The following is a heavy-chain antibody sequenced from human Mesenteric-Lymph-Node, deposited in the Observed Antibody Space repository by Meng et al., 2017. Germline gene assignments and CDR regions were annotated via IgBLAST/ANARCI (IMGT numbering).Heavy chain of an antibody. CDR3: ARRRGGSGRDC. D-gene: IGHD3-10*01. J-gene: IGHJ4*02. V-gene: IGHV4-39*01. CDR2: IYHSGST. CDR1: GGSISSNGCC. Sequence: LLLEESGPGLVKSSEPLSLTCTVPGGSISSNGCCWDWVRQPPGKGLEWIGAIYHSGSTSYNPSLQSRVTMFVDTSKNQFSLMLTSVTATDTAVYYCARRRGGSGRDCWGQGTLVTVSS.